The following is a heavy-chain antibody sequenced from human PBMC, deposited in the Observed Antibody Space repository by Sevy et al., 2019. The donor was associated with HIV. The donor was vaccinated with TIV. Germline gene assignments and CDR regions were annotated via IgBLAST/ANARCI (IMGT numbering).Heavy chain of an antibody. CDR1: GFTFSTYT. Sequence: GGSLRLSCAASGFTFSTYTMNWVRQAPGKGLEWVSSISSSSNYIYYADSVKGRFTISRDNAKNSLYLQMNSPRAEDTALYYCARPYGSGSWEAFDIWGQGTMVTVSS. D-gene: IGHD3-10*01. V-gene: IGHV3-21*01. J-gene: IGHJ3*02. CDR3: ARPYGSGSWEAFDI. CDR2: ISSSSNYI.